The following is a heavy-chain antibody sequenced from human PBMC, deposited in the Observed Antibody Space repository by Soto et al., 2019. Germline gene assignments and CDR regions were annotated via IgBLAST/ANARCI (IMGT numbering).Heavy chain of an antibody. Sequence: QVQLQESGPGLVKPSQTLSLTCTVSGGSISSGDYYWSWIRQPPGKGLEWIGYIYYSGSTYYNPSLKSRVTISVDTSEHQFSLKLSSVTAADTAVYYCARDIRNYYDSSGWDAFDIWGQGKMATVSS. CDR3: ARDIRNYYDSSGWDAFDI. V-gene: IGHV4-30-4*01. CDR1: GGSISSGDYY. CDR2: IYYSGST. J-gene: IGHJ3*02. D-gene: IGHD3-22*01.